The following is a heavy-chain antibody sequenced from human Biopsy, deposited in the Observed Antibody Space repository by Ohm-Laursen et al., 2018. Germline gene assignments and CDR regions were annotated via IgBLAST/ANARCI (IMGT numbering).Heavy chain of an antibody. D-gene: IGHD1-1*01. CDR2: FAPENGKT. J-gene: IGHJ4*02. CDR1: GYTLNELS. Sequence: AASVKVSCKVSGYTLNELSMHWVRQVPGKGLEWMGGFAPENGKTVYAQNFQARVSLTEDTSTDTAYMELRSLRSEDTAVYYCAGDINGWNVNYWGQGTQVPVSS. CDR3: AGDINGWNVNY. V-gene: IGHV1-24*01.